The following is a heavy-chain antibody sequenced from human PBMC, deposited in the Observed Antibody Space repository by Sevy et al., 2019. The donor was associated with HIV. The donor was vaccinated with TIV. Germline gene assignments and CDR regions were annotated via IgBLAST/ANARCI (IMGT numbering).Heavy chain of an antibody. J-gene: IGHJ4*02. CDR2: INHSGST. D-gene: IGHD3-22*01. CDR1: GGSFSGYY. V-gene: IGHV4-34*01. CDR3: ARGPVRGFANSGYGY. Sequence: SETLSLTCAVYGGSFSGYYWSWIRQPPGKGLEWIGEINHSGSTNYNPSLKSRVTISVDTSNNQFSLKLSSVTAADTAVYYCARGPVRGFANSGYGYWGQGTLVTVSS.